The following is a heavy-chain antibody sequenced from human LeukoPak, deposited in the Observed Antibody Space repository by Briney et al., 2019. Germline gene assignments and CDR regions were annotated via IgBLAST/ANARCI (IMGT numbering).Heavy chain of an antibody. Sequence: SETLSLTCTVSGGSISSGSYYWSWIRQPAGKGLEWIGRIYTSGSTNYNPSLKSRVTISVDTSKNQFSLKLSSVTAADTAVYYCARGYYDSSGYSVYFDYWGQGTLVTVSS. CDR3: ARGYYDSSGYSVYFDY. D-gene: IGHD3-22*01. V-gene: IGHV4-61*02. CDR2: IYTSGST. J-gene: IGHJ4*02. CDR1: GGSISSGSYY.